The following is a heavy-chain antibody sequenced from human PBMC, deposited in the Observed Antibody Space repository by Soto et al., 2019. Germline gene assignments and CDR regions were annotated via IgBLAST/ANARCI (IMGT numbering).Heavy chain of an antibody. Sequence: SGPTLVNPTQTLTLTCTFSGFSLSAGGVGVAWIRQPPGKALECLALIYWDDDKRYSPSLVNRLTITKDSSKNQVVLTMTNMDPVATATYYCARLAPAGSFFDYWGQGTLVTVSS. J-gene: IGHJ4*02. D-gene: IGHD6-13*01. CDR1: GFSLSAGGVG. CDR2: IYWDDDK. V-gene: IGHV2-5*02. CDR3: ARLAPAGSFFDY.